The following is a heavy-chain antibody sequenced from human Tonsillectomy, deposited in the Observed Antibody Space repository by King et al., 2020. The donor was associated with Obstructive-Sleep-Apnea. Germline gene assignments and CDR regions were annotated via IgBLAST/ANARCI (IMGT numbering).Heavy chain of an antibody. Sequence: GQLQQWGAGLLKPSETLSLTCAVYGGSFSGYYWSWIRQPPGKGLEWIGEINHSGSTNYNPSLKSRVTISVDTSKNQFSLKLSSVTAADTAVYYCARGEGYDFWSGYYSGRPSFGYWGKGTLVTVSS. D-gene: IGHD3-3*01. J-gene: IGHJ4*02. CDR1: GGSFSGYY. V-gene: IGHV4-34*01. CDR3: ARGEGYDFWSGYYSGRPSFGY. CDR2: INHSGST.